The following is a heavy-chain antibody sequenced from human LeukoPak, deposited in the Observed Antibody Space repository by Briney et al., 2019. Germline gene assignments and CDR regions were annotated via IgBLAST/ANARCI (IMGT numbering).Heavy chain of an antibody. D-gene: IGHD3-3*01. V-gene: IGHV3-30*18. CDR3: AKDGAPYYDFWSGSVYYYYGMDV. CDR1: GFTFSSYG. CDR2: ISYDGSNK. J-gene: IGHJ6*02. Sequence: GGSLRLSCAASGFTFSSYGMHWVHQAPGKGLEWVAVISYDGSNKYYADSVKGRFTISRDNSKNTLYLQMNSLRAEDTAVYYCAKDGAPYYDFWSGSVYYYYGMDVWGQGTTVTVSS.